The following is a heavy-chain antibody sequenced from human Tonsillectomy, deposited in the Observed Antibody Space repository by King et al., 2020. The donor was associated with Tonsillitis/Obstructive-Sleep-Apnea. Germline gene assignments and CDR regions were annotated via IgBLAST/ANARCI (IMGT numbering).Heavy chain of an antibody. J-gene: IGHJ3*02. CDR2: ISYDGSNK. CDR1: GFTFSRNA. D-gene: IGHD6-19*01. Sequence: QLVQSGGVVVQPGRSLRLSCAASGFTFSRNAMHWVRQAPGKGLEWVAVISYDGSNKYYADSVKGRFTISRDNSKNTLYLQMNSLRAEDTAVYYCASEGEAVAGTGDAFDIWGQGTMVTVSS. V-gene: IGHV3-30*04. CDR3: ASEGEAVAGTGDAFDI.